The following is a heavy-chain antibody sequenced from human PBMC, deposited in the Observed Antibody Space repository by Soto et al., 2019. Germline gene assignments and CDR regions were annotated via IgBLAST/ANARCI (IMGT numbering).Heavy chain of an antibody. V-gene: IGHV3-30*18. D-gene: IGHD5-18*01. J-gene: IGHJ4*02. Sequence: GGSLRLSCAASGFTFSSYGMHWVRQAPGKGLEWVAVISYDGSNKYYADSVKGRFTISRDNSKNTLYLQMNSLRAEDTAVYYCAKDFSVVSYGFDYWGQGTLVTVSS. CDR3: AKDFSVVSYGFDY. CDR1: GFTFSSYG. CDR2: ISYDGSNK.